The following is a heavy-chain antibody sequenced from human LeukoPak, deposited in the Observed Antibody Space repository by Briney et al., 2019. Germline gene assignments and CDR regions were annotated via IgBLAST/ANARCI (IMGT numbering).Heavy chain of an antibody. J-gene: IGHJ4*02. Sequence: ASVKVSCMASGYSFTNYGISWVRQAPGQGLEWMGWISGDNGNTKYALKFQDRVTLTTERSATTVYMELRKLKSDDTAVYYCARDNEGYYFASGSSVLDYWGQGTLVTASA. CDR1: GYSFTNYG. D-gene: IGHD3-10*01. CDR2: ISGDNGNT. CDR3: ARDNEGYYFASGSSVLDY. V-gene: IGHV1-18*01.